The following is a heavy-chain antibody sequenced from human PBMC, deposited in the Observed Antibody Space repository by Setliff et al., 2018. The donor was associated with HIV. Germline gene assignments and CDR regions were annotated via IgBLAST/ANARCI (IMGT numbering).Heavy chain of an antibody. CDR2: VSYSGST. CDR3: ARHSGLGGYYSPFDY. Sequence: PSETLSLTCTVSGGSIGSFYWSWIRQPPGKTLEWIGYVSYSGSTYYNPSLKSRVTISVDTSKNQFSLKLSSVTAADTTVYYCARHSGLGGYYSPFDYWGPGTLVTVSS. D-gene: IGHD3-22*01. CDR1: GGSIGSFY. J-gene: IGHJ4*02. V-gene: IGHV4-59*08.